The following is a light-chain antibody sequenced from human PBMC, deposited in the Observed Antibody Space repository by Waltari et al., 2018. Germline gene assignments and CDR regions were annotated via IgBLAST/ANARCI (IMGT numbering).Light chain of an antibody. CDR1: QDIRNY. J-gene: IGKJ4*01. CDR3: QQFDTPLS. Sequence: DIQMTQSPPSLSASVGDRVTITCQASQDIRNYLNWYQQKAGKAPKLLIYDASKLETGVPSIFSGSGSGTDFTFTISSLQPEDIATYYCQQFDTPLSFGGGTKVEIK. CDR2: DAS. V-gene: IGKV1-33*01.